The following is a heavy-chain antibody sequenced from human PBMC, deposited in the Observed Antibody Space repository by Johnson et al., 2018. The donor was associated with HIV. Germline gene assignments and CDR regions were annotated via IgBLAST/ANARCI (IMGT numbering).Heavy chain of an antibody. CDR2: RSYDGRNQ. CDR3: GRSRVDIVVVAGAFDI. J-gene: IGHJ3*02. D-gene: IGHD2-15*01. CDR1: GFTFRSYG. Sequence: QVQLVESGGGVVQPGRSLRLSCAASGFTFRSYGMHWVRQAPGKGLEWVAVRSYDGRNQYYADSVKGRSTISRDNSKHTLYLQMNSLRAEDTAVYYCGRSRVDIVVVAGAFDIWGQGTMVTVSS. V-gene: IGHV3-30*03.